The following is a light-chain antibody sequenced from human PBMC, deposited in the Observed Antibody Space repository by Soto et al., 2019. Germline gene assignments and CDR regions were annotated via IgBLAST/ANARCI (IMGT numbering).Light chain of an antibody. CDR2: DVS. J-gene: IGLJ2*01. Sequence: QSVLTQPASVSGSPGQSISISCTGTSSDIGDYNFVSWYQQHPGEAPKLMIFDVSSRPSGVSNRFSGSKSGNTASLTISGLQADDEADHYCSSYSATTLLFGGGTKVTVL. V-gene: IGLV2-14*03. CDR3: SSYSATTLL. CDR1: SSDIGDYNF.